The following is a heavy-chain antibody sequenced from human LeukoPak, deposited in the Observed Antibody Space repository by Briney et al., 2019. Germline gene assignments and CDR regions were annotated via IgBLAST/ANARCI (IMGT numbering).Heavy chain of an antibody. J-gene: IGHJ4*02. Sequence: GVLRLSCAASGFTFSSYAMHWVRQAPGKGLEYVSAISSTGGSTYYANSVKGRFTISRDNSKNTMYLQMNSLKGEDTAVYYCARRSNPPGRIDHWGQGTLVTVSS. V-gene: IGHV3-64*01. CDR1: GFTFSSYA. CDR2: ISSTGGST. D-gene: IGHD1-14*01. CDR3: ARRSNPPGRIDH.